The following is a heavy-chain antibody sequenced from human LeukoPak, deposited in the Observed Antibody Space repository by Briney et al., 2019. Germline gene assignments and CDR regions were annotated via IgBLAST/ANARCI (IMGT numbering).Heavy chain of an antibody. D-gene: IGHD5-18*01. CDR1: GGSISSGGYY. V-gene: IGHV4-31*03. Sequence: SETLSLTCTVSGGSISSGGYYWSWIRQHPGKGLEWIGYIYYSGSTYYNPSLKSRVTISVDTSKNQFSLKLISVTAADTAVYYCARDADRGYSYGFDAFDIWGQGTMVTVSS. J-gene: IGHJ3*02. CDR2: IYYSGST. CDR3: ARDADRGYSYGFDAFDI.